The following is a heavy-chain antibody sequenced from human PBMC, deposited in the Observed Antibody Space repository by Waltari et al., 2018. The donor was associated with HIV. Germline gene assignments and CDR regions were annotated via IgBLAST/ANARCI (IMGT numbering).Heavy chain of an antibody. CDR2: INLTGGGT. CDR1: RYTFTTYY. D-gene: IGHD2-2*01. Sequence: QVQLVQSGAEVKRPGASVKVSCKASRYTFTTYYVHWVRQAPGQGLEWMGIINLTGGGTTYAQKFQDRVTMTRDTSTHTFSMDLNSLRSDDTALYYCAISPTMTADAFDAWGQGTMVTVSS. J-gene: IGHJ3*01. V-gene: IGHV1-46*01. CDR3: AISPTMTADAFDA.